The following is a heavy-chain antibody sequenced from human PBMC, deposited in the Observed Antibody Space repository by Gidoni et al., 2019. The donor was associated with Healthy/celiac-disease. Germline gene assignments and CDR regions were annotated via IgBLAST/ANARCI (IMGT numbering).Heavy chain of an antibody. Sequence: EVQLVQSGAEVKKPGESLRISCKGSGYSFTSYWLSWVRQMPGKGLEWMGRIDPSDSYTNYSPSFQGHVTISADKSISTAYLQWSSLKASDTAMYYCARLPRCSGGSCYARWLLSDAFDIWGQGTMVTVSS. CDR2: IDPSDSYT. CDR3: ARLPRCSGGSCYARWLLSDAFDI. V-gene: IGHV5-10-1*03. CDR1: GYSFTSYW. J-gene: IGHJ3*02. D-gene: IGHD2-15*01.